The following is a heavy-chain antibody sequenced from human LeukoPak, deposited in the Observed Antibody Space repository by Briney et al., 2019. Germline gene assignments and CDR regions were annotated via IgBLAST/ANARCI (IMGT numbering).Heavy chain of an antibody. CDR3: ARGGGVPAAIPDY. D-gene: IGHD2-2*01. CDR2: ISSSSSYK. Sequence: PGGSLRLSCAASGFTFSSYELNCVRQAPGKGLEWVSYISSSSSYKNYAESVKGRFTISRDNAKNSQYLQMYSLSAEDTAVYYCARGGGVPAAIPDYGGQGTLSTVS. V-gene: IGHV3-48*03. CDR1: GFTFSSYE. J-gene: IGHJ4*02.